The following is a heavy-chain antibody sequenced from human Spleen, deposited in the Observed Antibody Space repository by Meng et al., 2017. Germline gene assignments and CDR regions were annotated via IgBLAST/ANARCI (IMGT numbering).Heavy chain of an antibody. Sequence: GESLKISCAASGFTFSSYAMHWVRQAPGKGLEWVAVISYDGSNKYYVDSVKGRFTISRDNSKNTLYLQMNNLRAEDTAVYYCARGYQILTYAHFDYWGQGALVTVSS. J-gene: IGHJ4*02. D-gene: IGHD2/OR15-2a*01. CDR3: ARGYQILTYAHFDY. V-gene: IGHV3-30*04. CDR2: ISYDGSNK. CDR1: GFTFSSYA.